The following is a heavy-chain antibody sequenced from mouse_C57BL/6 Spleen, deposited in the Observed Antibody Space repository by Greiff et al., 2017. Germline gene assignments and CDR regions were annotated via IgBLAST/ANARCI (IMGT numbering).Heavy chain of an antibody. D-gene: IGHD2-5*01. Sequence: EVQVVESGPELVKPGASVKISCKASGYSFTDYNMNWVKQSNGQSLEWIGVINPNYGTSSYNQKFKGQATLTVDQSSSTAYMQLNSLTSEDSAVYCCARSRSNYDAMDYGGQGTSVTVSS. CDR2: INPNYGTS. CDR3: ARSRSNYDAMDY. V-gene: IGHV1-39*01. J-gene: IGHJ4*01. CDR1: GYSFTDYN.